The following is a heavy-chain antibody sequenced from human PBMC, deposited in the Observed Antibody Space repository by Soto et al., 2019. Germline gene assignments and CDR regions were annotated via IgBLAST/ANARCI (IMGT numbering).Heavy chain of an antibody. V-gene: IGHV3-30*03. CDR3: ASCSGGSCYVQGFDY. Sequence: QVQLVESGGGVVQPGRSLRLSCAASGFTFTSCGMHWVRQAPGKGLEWVAVISYDGRDKYYTDSVKGRFTISRDNSKNTLYLQMNSLRPDDTAVYYCASCSGGSCYVQGFDYWAREPWSPSPQ. D-gene: IGHD2-15*01. CDR2: ISYDGRDK. CDR1: GFTFTSCG. J-gene: IGHJ4*02.